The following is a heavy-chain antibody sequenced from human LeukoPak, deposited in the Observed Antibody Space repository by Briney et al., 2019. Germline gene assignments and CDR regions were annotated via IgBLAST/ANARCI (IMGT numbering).Heavy chain of an antibody. CDR2: ISAYNGNT. CDR3: ARTQTVVDY. D-gene: IGHD1-1*01. CDR1: GGTFSGYA. Sequence: ASVKVSCKASGGTFSGYAISWVRQAPGHGLEWMGWISAYNGNTNYAQKLQGRVTMTTDTSTSTAYMELRSLRSDDTAVYYCARTQTVVDYWGQGTLVTVSS. V-gene: IGHV1-18*01. J-gene: IGHJ4*02.